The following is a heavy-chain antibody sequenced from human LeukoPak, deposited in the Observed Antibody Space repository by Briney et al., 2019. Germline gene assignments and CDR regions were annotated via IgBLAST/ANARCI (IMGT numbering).Heavy chain of an antibody. Sequence: ASVKVSCKASGYTFTSYGISWVRQAPGQGLEWMGWISAYNGNTNYAQKLQGRVTMTTDTSTSTAYMELRSLRSDDTAVYYCARSGTTGTTRPMDGFDYWGQGTLVTVSS. J-gene: IGHJ4*02. V-gene: IGHV1-18*01. CDR1: GYTFTSYG. CDR3: ARSGTTGTTRPMDGFDY. CDR2: ISAYNGNT. D-gene: IGHD1-1*01.